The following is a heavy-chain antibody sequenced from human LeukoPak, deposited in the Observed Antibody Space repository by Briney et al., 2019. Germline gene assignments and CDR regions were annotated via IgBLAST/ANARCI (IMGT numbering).Heavy chain of an antibody. D-gene: IGHD3-22*01. J-gene: IGHJ5*02. CDR1: AYSFTNYW. CDR3: ARHSSVLNSFDP. Sequence: GESLRISCKGSAYSFTNYWISWVRQMPGKGLEWMGRIVPGDSQTNYSPSFQGHVTISADKSISTAYLQWSSLKTSDTAMYYCARHSSVLNSFDPWGQGTLLTVSS. V-gene: IGHV5-10-1*01. CDR2: IVPGDSQT.